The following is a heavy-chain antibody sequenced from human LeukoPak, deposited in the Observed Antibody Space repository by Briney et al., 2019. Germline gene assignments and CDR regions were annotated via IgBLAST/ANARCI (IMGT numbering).Heavy chain of an antibody. Sequence: SQTLSLTCAVSGGSISSGGYSWSWIRQPPGKGLEWIGYIYHSGSTYYNPSLKSRVTTSVDRSENQFSLKLSSVTAADTAVYYCAGRLDGYNYRWFDPWGQGTLVTVSS. J-gene: IGHJ5*02. V-gene: IGHV4-30-2*01. CDR3: AGRLDGYNYRWFDP. CDR1: GGSISSGGYS. CDR2: IYHSGST. D-gene: IGHD5-24*01.